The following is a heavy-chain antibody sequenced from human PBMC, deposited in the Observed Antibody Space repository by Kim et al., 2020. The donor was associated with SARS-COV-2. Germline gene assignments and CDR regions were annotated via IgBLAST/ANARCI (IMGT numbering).Heavy chain of an antibody. D-gene: IGHD3-10*01. CDR1: GFIFSDYE. CDR2: ICGSPGSTI. CDR3: ARDGLSYSSGSYYAFDI. V-gene: IGHV3-48*03. J-gene: IGHJ3*02. Sequence: GGSLRLSCAASGFIFSDYEMNWVRQAPGKGLEWLSYICGSPGSTIYYADSVQGRFTISRDNAKNSLYLQMNSLRAEDTAVYYCARDGLSYSSGSYYAFDICGQGTMVTVSS.